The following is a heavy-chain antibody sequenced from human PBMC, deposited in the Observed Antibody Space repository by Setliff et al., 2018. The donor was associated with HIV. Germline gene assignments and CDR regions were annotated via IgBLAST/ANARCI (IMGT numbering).Heavy chain of an antibody. V-gene: IGHV1-18*01. CDR2: VNEDNGDR. D-gene: IGHD1-26*01. CDR1: GYNFGFYG. Sequence: GASVKVSCKASGYNFGFYGISWVRQAPGQGLEWMGWVNEDNGDRNFAPSVQGRIALTTDTSTNTAYMELTNLRSDDTAIYYCAACVLQSGGLTGSYPGGFDYWGQGSLVTVSS. J-gene: IGHJ4*02. CDR3: AACVLQSGGLTGSYPGGFDY.